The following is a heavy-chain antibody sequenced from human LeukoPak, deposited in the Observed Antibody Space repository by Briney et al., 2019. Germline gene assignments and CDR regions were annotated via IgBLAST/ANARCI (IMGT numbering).Heavy chain of an antibody. CDR3: ARGYCSGGSCLDAFDI. CDR1: GYSFTSYW. Sequence: GESLKISCKGPGYSFTSYWIGWVRPMPGKGLELMGIIYPGDSDTRYSPSFQGQVTISADKSISTAYLQWSSLKASDTAMYYCARGYCSGGSCLDAFDIWGQGTMVTVSS. V-gene: IGHV5-51*01. CDR2: IYPGDSDT. D-gene: IGHD2-15*01. J-gene: IGHJ3*02.